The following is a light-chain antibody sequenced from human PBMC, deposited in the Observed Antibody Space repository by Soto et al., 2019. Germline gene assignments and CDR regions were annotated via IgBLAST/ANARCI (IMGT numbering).Light chain of an antibody. CDR1: SSDVGGYNY. CDR3: SSYTSSNNLEV. Sequence: QSALTQPASVSGSPGQAITISCTGTSSDVGGYNYVSWSQQHPGKAPKLIIYDVSNRPSGVSNRFSGSKSGNTASLTISGLKAEDETDYYCSSYTSSNNLEVFGGWTKLTVL. CDR2: DVS. V-gene: IGLV2-14*03. J-gene: IGLJ2*01.